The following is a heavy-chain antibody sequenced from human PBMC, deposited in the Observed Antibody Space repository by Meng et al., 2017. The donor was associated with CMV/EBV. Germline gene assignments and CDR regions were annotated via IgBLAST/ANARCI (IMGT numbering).Heavy chain of an antibody. CDR1: GFTFSSYA. CDR3: ARFDSSGSFLDY. J-gene: IGHJ4*02. CDR2: ISGSGGST. D-gene: IGHD3-22*01. V-gene: IGHV3-23*01. Sequence: LKISCAASGFTFSSYAMSWVRQAPGKGLEWVSAISGSGGSTYYADSVKGRFTISRDNSKNTLYLQMNSLRAEDTAVYYCARFDSSGSFLDYWGQGTLVTVSS.